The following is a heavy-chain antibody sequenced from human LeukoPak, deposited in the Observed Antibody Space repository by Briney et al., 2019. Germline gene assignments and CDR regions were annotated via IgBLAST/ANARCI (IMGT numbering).Heavy chain of an antibody. J-gene: IGHJ4*02. V-gene: IGHV3-30*02. D-gene: IGHD3-10*01. CDR2: IQYDGSKK. CDR1: GFTFSTYY. Sequence: GGSLRLSCAASGFTFSTYYMNWVRQAPGKGLEWVTFIQYDGSKKYYADSVKGRFTISRDNSKNTLYLEMNSLRAEDTAVYYCAKDIGSYYDYWGQGILVTVSS. CDR3: AKDIGSYYDY.